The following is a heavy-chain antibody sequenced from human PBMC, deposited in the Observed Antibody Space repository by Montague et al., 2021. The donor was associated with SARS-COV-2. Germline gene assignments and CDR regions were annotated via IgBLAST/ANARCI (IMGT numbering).Heavy chain of an antibody. CDR1: GFSLSTSGMC. J-gene: IGHJ4*02. Sequence: PALVKPTQTLTLTCTFSGFSLSTSGMCVSWIRQPPGKALERLARIDWDDDKYYSTSLKTRPTISKDTSKNQVVLTMTNMDPVDTATYYCAREYSSGVYSDYWGQGTLVTVSS. V-gene: IGHV2-70*11. D-gene: IGHD6-19*01. CDR2: IDWDDDK. CDR3: AREYSSGVYSDY.